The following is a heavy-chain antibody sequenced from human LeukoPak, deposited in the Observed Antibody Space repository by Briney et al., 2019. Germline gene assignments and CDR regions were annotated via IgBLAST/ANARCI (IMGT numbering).Heavy chain of an antibody. V-gene: IGHV4-39*07. Sequence: SETLSLTCSVSGASISSTSYYWGWIRRPPGKGLERIGSISYSGTTFYSPSLESRVTISADTSKNQFSLKLSSVTATDTAEYYCARIGVRSVIIFGVFDYWGQGIRVTVSS. CDR2: ISYSGTT. CDR1: GASISSTSYY. J-gene: IGHJ4*02. D-gene: IGHD3-10*01. CDR3: ARIGVRSVIIFGVFDY.